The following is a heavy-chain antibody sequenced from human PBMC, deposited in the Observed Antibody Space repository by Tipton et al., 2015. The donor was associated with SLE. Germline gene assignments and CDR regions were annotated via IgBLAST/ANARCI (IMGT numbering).Heavy chain of an antibody. J-gene: IGHJ3*02. D-gene: IGHD2/OR15-2a*01. CDR1: GYTFSYYG. CDR2: ISAYNGHT. CDR3: ARGTTDNAFDI. V-gene: IGHV1-18*01. Sequence: QSGAEVKKPGASVKVSCKTSGYTFSYYGVSWVRQVPGQGLEWMGWISAYNGHTSYAQKFQGRVTLTTDTSTTTAYMEVRSLRSDDTALYYCARGTTDNAFDIWGQGTLITVSS.